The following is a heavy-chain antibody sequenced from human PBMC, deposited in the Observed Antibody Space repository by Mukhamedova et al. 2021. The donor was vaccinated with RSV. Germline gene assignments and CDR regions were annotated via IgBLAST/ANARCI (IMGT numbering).Heavy chain of an antibody. CDR1: SSYY. CDR2: IYYSGST. V-gene: IGHV4-39*07. Sequence: SSYYWGWIRQPPGKGLEWIGSIYYSGSTYYNPSLKSRVTISVDTSKNQFSLKLSSVTAADTAVYYCARDRRGSMDVWGQGTTVT. J-gene: IGHJ6*02. D-gene: IGHD3-16*01. CDR3: ARDRRGSMDV.